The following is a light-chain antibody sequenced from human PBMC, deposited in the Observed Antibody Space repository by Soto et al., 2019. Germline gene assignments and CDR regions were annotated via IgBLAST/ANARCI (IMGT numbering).Light chain of an antibody. CDR1: SSDVGGYNY. J-gene: IGLJ1*01. Sequence: QSALTQPASVSGSPGQSITISCTGTSSDVGGYNYVSWYQQHTGKAPKLMIYDVTNRPSGVSNRFSGSKSGNTASLTISGLQAEDEAHYYCKSYTSSTTNYVFGTGTKLTVL. CDR2: DVT. V-gene: IGLV2-14*03. CDR3: KSYTSSTTNYV.